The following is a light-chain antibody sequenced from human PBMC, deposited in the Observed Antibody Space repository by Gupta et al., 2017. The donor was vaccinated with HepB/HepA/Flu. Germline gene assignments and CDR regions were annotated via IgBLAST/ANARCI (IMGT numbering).Light chain of an antibody. V-gene: IGLV8-61*01. Sequence: QTVVTQEPSFSVSPGGTVTLTCGLTSGSVSTNSYPGWYQQTPGPAPRTLMYKTNIRFSGVPDRFAASILGTTAAPTITGAQADDESYYYCTLNVGRGIWVLGGGTKLTVL. J-gene: IGLJ3*02. CDR3: TLNVGRGIWV. CDR1: SGSVSTNSY. CDR2: KTN.